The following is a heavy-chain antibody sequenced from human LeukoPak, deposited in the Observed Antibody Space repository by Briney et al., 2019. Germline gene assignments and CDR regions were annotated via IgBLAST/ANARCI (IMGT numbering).Heavy chain of an antibody. J-gene: IGHJ3*02. CDR1: GGSFSGYY. D-gene: IGHD4-17*01. CDR3: ARDLYGDYAFDI. CDR2: IDHSGST. Sequence: SETLSLTCAVYGGSFSGYYWGWIRQPPGKGLEWTGSIDHSGSTYYNPSLKSRITISVDTSKNQLSLKLSSVTAADTAVYYCARDLYGDYAFDIWGQGTLVTVSS. V-gene: IGHV4-38-2*02.